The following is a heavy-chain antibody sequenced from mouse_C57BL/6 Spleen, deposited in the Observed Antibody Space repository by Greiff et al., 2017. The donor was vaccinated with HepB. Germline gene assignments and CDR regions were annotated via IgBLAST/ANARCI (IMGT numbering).Heavy chain of an antibody. CDR3: ARSSYGSSYRWYFDV. CDR2: IRNKANGYTT. D-gene: IGHD1-1*01. J-gene: IGHJ1*03. CDR1: GFTFTDYY. Sequence: EVQGVESGGGLVQPGGSLSLSCAASGFTFTDYYMSWVRQPPGKALEWLGFIRNKANGYTTEYSASVKGRFTISRDNSQSILYLQMIALRAEDSATYYCARSSYGSSYRWYFDVWGTGTTVTVSS. V-gene: IGHV7-3*01.